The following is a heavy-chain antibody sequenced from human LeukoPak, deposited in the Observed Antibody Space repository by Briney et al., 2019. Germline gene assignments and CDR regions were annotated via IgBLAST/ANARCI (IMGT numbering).Heavy chain of an antibody. CDR3: ASDDQWLGNCAFDI. CDR2: IYSGGST. CDR1: GFTVSSNY. D-gene: IGHD6-19*01. J-gene: IGHJ3*02. Sequence: GGSLRLSCAASGFTVSSNYMSWVRQAPGKGLEWVSVIYSGGSTYYADSVKGRFTISRDNSKNTLYLQMNSLRAEDTAVYYCASDDQWLGNCAFDIWGQGTMVTVSS. V-gene: IGHV3-66*01.